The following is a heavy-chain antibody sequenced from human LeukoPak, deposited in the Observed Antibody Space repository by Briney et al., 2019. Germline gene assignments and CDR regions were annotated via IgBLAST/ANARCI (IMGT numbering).Heavy chain of an antibody. CDR3: ARGHSSAWYVDYFDY. CDR2: IKQDGSET. J-gene: IGHJ4*02. CDR1: GFPFGTFW. D-gene: IGHD6-19*01. V-gene: IGHV3-7*05. Sequence: PGGSLRLSCAASGFPFGTFWMSWVRQAPGKGLEWVANIKQDGSETFYVDSVKGRFTISRDNAKDSLYLQMNSLRAEDTALYYCARGHSSAWYVDYFDYWGQATLVTVSS.